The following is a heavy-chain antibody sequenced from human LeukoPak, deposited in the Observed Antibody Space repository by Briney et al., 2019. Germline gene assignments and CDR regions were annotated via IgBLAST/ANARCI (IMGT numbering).Heavy chain of an antibody. CDR1: GFTFSSYA. Sequence: PGGSLRLSCAASGFTFSSYAMHWVRQAPGKGLEWVAVIYYGGSNKYYAHSVKRRFTISRDSSKNTLYLQMNSLRAEDTAVYYCARDHAIFGGHRGAIDYWGQGTLVTVSS. CDR2: IYYGGSNK. J-gene: IGHJ4*02. V-gene: IGHV3-30*01. CDR3: ARDHAIFGGHRGAIDY. D-gene: IGHD3-3*01.